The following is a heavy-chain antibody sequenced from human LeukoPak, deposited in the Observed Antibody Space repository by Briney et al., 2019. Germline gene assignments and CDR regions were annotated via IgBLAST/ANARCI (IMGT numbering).Heavy chain of an antibody. Sequence: SETLSLTCTVSGGSISSYYWTWIRQPAGKGLEWIGRVYTSGSTHYNPSLKTRLTMSVDTSKNQFSLKLSSVTAADTAVYYCARLITGTTTAFDIWGQGTMVTVSS. CDR3: ARLITGTTTAFDI. D-gene: IGHD1-7*01. V-gene: IGHV4-4*07. CDR1: GGSISSYY. CDR2: VYTSGST. J-gene: IGHJ3*02.